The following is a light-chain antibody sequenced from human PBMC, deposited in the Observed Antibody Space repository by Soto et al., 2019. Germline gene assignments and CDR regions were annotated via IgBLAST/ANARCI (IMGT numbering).Light chain of an antibody. V-gene: IGKV3-20*01. CDR3: QQYDSSVT. J-gene: IGKJ1*01. Sequence: EIVLTQSRGSLSLSPGERATLSCRASQSVDSRFFAWYQQRPGQAPRLLIYGASRRATGIPDRFTGSGSGTDFTLTISGLEPEDFALYYCQQYDSSVTFGLGTKVEIK. CDR1: QSVDSRF. CDR2: GAS.